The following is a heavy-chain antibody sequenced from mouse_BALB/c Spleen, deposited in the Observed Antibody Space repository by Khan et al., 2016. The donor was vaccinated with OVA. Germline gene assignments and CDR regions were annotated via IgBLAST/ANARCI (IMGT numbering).Heavy chain of an antibody. Sequence: QVQLKESGPGLVAPSQSLSITYTVSGFALTSYGVHWVRQPPGKGLEWLGVIWAGGSTNYNSALMSRLTISKDNSKSQVFLKMNSLQTDDTAMYYCARFHDGYYYNVDYWGQGTSVTVSS. J-gene: IGHJ4*01. CDR3: ARFHDGYYYNVDY. D-gene: IGHD2-3*01. CDR2: IWAGGST. CDR1: GFALTSYG. V-gene: IGHV2-9*02.